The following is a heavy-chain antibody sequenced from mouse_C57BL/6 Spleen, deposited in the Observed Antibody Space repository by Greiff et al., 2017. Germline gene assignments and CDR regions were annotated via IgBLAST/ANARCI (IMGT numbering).Heavy chain of an antibody. CDR2: INPGSGGT. D-gene: IGHD2-4*01. Sequence: QVHVKQSGAELVRPGTSVKVSCKASGYAFTNYLIEWVKQRPGQGLEWIGVINPGSGGTNYNEKFKGKATLTADKSSSTAYMQLSSLTSEDSAVYFCARSAIYYDYDGFAYWGQGTLVTVSA. J-gene: IGHJ3*01. V-gene: IGHV1-54*01. CDR3: ARSAIYYDYDGFAY. CDR1: GYAFTNYL.